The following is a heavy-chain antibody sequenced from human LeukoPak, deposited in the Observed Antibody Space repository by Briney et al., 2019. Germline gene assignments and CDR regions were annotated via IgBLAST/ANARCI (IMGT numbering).Heavy chain of an antibody. CDR1: GFTFSSYG. CDR2: IKQDGSEK. Sequence: GGSLRLSCEASGFTFSSYGMSWVRQAPGKGLEWVANIKQDGSEKYYVDSVKGRFTISRDNAKNSLYLQMNSLRAEDTAVYYCARRRYSGSSQHFDYWGQGTLVTVSS. D-gene: IGHD1-26*01. V-gene: IGHV3-7*01. J-gene: IGHJ4*02. CDR3: ARRRYSGSSQHFDY.